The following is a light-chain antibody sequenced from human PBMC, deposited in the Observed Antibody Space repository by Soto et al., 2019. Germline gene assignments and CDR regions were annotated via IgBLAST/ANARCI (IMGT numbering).Light chain of an antibody. Sequence: QSALTQPASVSGSPGQSITISCTATSSDVGDYSRVCWFQHHPGKAPKLLLYEVSKRPSGVSNRFSGSKSGNTASLTISGLQAEDEAKYYCSSYITSIAWVFGPGTKLTVL. CDR3: SSYITSIAWV. CDR1: SSDVGDYSR. J-gene: IGLJ1*01. CDR2: EVS. V-gene: IGLV2-14*01.